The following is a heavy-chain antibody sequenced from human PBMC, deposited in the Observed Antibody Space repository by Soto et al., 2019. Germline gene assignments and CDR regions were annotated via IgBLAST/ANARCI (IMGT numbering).Heavy chain of an antibody. V-gene: IGHV1-8*01. D-gene: IGHD5-12*01. CDR2: MNPNSGNT. CDR3: ARSYRRGGYSGYHPLDY. Sequence: QVQLVQSGAEVKKPGASVKVSCKASGYTFTSYDINWVRQATGQGLEWMGWMNPNSGNTGYAQKFQGRVTMTRNTSISTAYMEVSSLRSEATAVYYCARSYRRGGYSGYHPLDYWGQGTLVTVSS. J-gene: IGHJ4*02. CDR1: GYTFTSYD.